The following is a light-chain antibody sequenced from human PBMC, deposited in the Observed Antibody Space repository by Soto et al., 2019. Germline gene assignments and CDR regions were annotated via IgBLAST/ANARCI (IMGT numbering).Light chain of an antibody. V-gene: IGKV1-5*03. CDR3: QQYQTFWT. CDR2: KAS. CDR1: QDIRID. J-gene: IGKJ1*01. Sequence: DVQMTQSPSSLSASLGDGVTITCRASQDIRIDLSWYQQKPGKAPKLLIYKASTLESGVPSRFSGGGFGTEFTLTISSLQPDDYATYYCQQYQTFWTFGQGTKVDIK.